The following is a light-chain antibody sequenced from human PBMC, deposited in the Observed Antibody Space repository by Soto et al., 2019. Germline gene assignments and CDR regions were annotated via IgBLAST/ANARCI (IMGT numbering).Light chain of an antibody. J-gene: IGKJ1*01. CDR2: AAS. CDR3: QPANRIPLT. V-gene: IGKV1-12*01. Sequence: DIQMTQSPSSVSASVGDRVTITCRASQGISSWLAWYQQKPGKAPKLLIYAASSLQSGGPSRYSGIRSGTDLTLTISSLPPEDFAPYRCQPANRIPLTFDHGTKVEIK. CDR1: QGISSW.